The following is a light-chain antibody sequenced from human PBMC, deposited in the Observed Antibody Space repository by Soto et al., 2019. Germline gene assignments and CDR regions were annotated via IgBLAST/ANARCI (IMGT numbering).Light chain of an antibody. J-gene: IGLJ1*01. CDR1: SSDIGGYNY. CDR2: EVS. V-gene: IGLV2-8*01. Sequence: QSVLTQPPSPSGSPGPSVTISCPGNSSDIGGYNYVSWYQQHPGKAPKLMIYEVSKRPSGVPDRFSGSKSGNTASLTVSGLQAEDEADYYCSSYAGSNNYVFGSGTKVTVL. CDR3: SSYAGSNNYV.